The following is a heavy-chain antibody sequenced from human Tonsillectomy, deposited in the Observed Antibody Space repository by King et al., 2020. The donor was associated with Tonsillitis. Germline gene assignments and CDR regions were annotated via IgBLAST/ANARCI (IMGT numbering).Heavy chain of an antibody. CDR1: GYSFTSYW. D-gene: IGHD5-18*01. CDR3: ARLDTPSFYYYNYMDV. CDR2: IDPSDSYT. V-gene: IGHV5-10-1*03. J-gene: IGHJ6*03. Sequence: VQLVESGAEVKKPGESLRISCKGSGYSFTSYWISWVRQMPGKGLEWMGRIDPSDSYTNYSPSFQGHVTISADKSNCTAYLQWSSLKASDTAMYYCARLDTPSFYYYNYMDVWGKGTTVTVSS.